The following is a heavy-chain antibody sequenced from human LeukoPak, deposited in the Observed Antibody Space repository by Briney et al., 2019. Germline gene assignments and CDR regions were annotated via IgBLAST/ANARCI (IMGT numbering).Heavy chain of an antibody. CDR1: GYTFTSYY. CDR2: INPSGGST. D-gene: IGHD5-18*01. J-gene: IGHJ4*02. V-gene: IGHV1-46*01. Sequence: ASVKVSCKASGYTFTSYYMHWVRQAPGQGLEWMGIINPSGGSTSYAQKFQGRVTMTRDTSTSTVYMELSSLRSEDTAVCYCASVLAWLPRGYSYGYLDYWGQGTLVTVSS. CDR3: ASVLAWLPRGYSYGYLDY.